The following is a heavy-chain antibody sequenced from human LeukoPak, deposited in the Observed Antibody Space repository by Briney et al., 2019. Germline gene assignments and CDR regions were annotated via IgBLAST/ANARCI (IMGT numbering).Heavy chain of an antibody. CDR2: ISGSGDTI. J-gene: IGHJ6*03. CDR1: GFTFSSST. D-gene: IGHD2-2*01. V-gene: IGHV3-23*01. Sequence: GGSLRLSCAASGFTFSSSTMTWVRQAPGKGLEWVSVISGSGDTISYADSVKGRFTISRDNSKNTLYLQMNSLRAEDTAVYYCAVVPYFYMDVWGKGTTVTVSS. CDR3: AVVPYFYMDV.